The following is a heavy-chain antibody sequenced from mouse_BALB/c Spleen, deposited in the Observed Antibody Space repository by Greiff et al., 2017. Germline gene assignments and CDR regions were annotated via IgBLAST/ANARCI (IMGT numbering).Heavy chain of an antibody. V-gene: IGHV5-6-5*01. CDR1: GFTFSSYA. CDR2: ISSGGST. Sequence: DVMLVESGGGLVKPGGSLKLSCAASGFTFSSYAMSWVRQTPEKRLEWVASISSGGSTYYPDSVKGRFTISRDNARNILYLQMSSLRSEDTAMYYCAREGYYGSGYFDVWGAGTTVTVSS. D-gene: IGHD1-1*01. CDR3: AREGYYGSGYFDV. J-gene: IGHJ1*01.